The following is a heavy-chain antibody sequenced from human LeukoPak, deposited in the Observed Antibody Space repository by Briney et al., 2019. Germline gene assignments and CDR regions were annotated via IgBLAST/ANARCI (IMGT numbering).Heavy chain of an antibody. V-gene: IGHV5-51*01. J-gene: IGHJ5*02. CDR2: IYPGDSDT. CDR1: GYSFTSYW. CDR3: ARPYCFSTNCYTIDP. D-gene: IGHD2-2*02. Sequence: GESLKISCKGSGYSFTSYWIGWVRQMPGKGLARMGIIYPGDSDTRYSPSFQGQVTISADKSISTAYLQWSSLKASDTAMYYCARPYCFSTNCYTIDPWGQGTLVTVSS.